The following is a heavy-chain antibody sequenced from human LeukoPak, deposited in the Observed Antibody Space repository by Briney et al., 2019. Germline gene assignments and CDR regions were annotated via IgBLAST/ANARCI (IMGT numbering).Heavy chain of an antibody. D-gene: IGHD2-21*02. J-gene: IGHJ4*02. V-gene: IGHV1-18*01. CDR3: ARAGAEVTSHFDS. CDR2: IGSYNGNT. Sequence: ASVKVSCKASGYTFTRYGVSWVRQAPGQGLEWAGWIGSYNGNTNYAQRLQDRITVTTDTSTSTAYMELSSLRSDDTAMYYCARAGAEVTSHFDSWGQGTLVTVSS. CDR1: GYTFTRYG.